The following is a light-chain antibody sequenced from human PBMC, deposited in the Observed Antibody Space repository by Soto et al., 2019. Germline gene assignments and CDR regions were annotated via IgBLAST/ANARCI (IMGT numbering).Light chain of an antibody. CDR1: QSITSN. Sequence: EIVMTESPATLSVSPGERATLSCRASQSITSNLAWYQQKPGQAPRLLIYAASTRATGVPARFSGSGSGTDFTLTISSLQPEDVATYYCQKYNSAPLTFGGGTKVDIK. CDR2: AAS. J-gene: IGKJ4*01. V-gene: IGKV3-15*01. CDR3: QKYNSAPLT.